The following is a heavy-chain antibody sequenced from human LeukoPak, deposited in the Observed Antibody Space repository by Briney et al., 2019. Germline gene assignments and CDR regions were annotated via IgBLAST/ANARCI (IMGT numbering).Heavy chain of an antibody. D-gene: IGHD3-3*01. CDR1: GFTFSSYG. CDR2: IWYDGSNK. J-gene: IGHJ4*02. Sequence: PGGSLRLSCAASGFTFSSYGMHWVRQAPGKGLEWVAVIWYDGSNKYYADSVKGRFTISRDNSENTLYLQMNSLRAEDTAVYYCARDPRWYYDFWSGYLDYWGQGTLVTVSS. CDR3: ARDPRWYYDFWSGYLDY. V-gene: IGHV3-33*01.